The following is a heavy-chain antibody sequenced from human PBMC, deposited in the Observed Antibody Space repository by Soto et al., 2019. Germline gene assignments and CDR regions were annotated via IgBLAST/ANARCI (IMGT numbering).Heavy chain of an antibody. CDR1: GFTFGDYA. V-gene: IGHV3-49*05. J-gene: IGHJ4*02. Sequence: EVQLVESGGGLVKPGRSLRLSCTVSGFTFGDYAISWFRQASGKGLEWVAFIRSNNYGGATTYAASVKDRFTISRDDSKSIAYLQMNSLKTEDTAVYYCAREGAYGDWLGASRWGQGTLVTVSS. D-gene: IGHD4-17*01. CDR2: IRSNNYGGAT. CDR3: AREGAYGDWLGASR.